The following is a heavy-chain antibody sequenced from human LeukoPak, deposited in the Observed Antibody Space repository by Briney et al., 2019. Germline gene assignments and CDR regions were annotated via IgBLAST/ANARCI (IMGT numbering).Heavy chain of an antibody. J-gene: IGHJ4*02. V-gene: IGHV3-23*01. CDR3: ASHVTGIYYFDY. Sequence: GGSLRLSCAASGFTFSSYAMSWVRQAPGKGLEWVSAISGSGGSTYYADSVKGRFTISRDNSKNTLYLQMNSLRAEDTAVYYCASHVTGIYYFDYWGQGTLVTVSS. CDR2: ISGSGGST. D-gene: IGHD1-14*01. CDR1: GFTFSSYA.